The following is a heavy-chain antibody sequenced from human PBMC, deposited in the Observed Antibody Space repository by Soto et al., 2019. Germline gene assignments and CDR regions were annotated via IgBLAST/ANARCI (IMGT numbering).Heavy chain of an antibody. Sequence: QVHLVQSGAEVKKPGASVKVSCKGSGYAFTTYGITWVRQAPGQGLEWRGWISAHNGNTNYAQKLQGRVTVTRDTATSTAYMELRSLRSDDTAVYYCARGRYGDYWGQGALVTVS. J-gene: IGHJ4*02. D-gene: IGHD1-1*01. V-gene: IGHV1-18*01. CDR2: ISAHNGNT. CDR3: ARGRYGDY. CDR1: GYAFTTYG.